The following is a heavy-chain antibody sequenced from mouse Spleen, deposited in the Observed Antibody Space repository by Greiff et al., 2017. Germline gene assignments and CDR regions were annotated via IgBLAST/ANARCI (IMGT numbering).Heavy chain of an antibody. Sequence: EESGPGLVKPSQSLSLTCSVTGYSITSGYYWNWIRQFPGNKLEWMGYISYDGSNNYNPSLKNRISITRDTSKNQFFLKLNSVTTEDTATYYCARSYGYDEYFDVWGAGTTVTVSS. D-gene: IGHD2-2*01. CDR1: GYSITSGYY. CDR2: ISYDGSN. V-gene: IGHV3-6*01. J-gene: IGHJ1*01. CDR3: ARSYGYDEYFDV.